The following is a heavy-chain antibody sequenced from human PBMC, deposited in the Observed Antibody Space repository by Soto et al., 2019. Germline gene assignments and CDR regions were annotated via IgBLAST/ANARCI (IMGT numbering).Heavy chain of an antibody. CDR2: TSYDGNNE. V-gene: IGHV3-30*18. CDR3: AKDKGVFNWATSYFDY. J-gene: IGHJ4*02. Sequence: PGVSLRLSCAASGFTFSNYAMHWVRQAPGKGLEWVALTSYDGNNEYYTDSVKGRFTISRDNSKNTLFLQMSSPRPEDTAVYYCAKDKGVFNWATSYFDYWGQGALVTVSS. D-gene: IGHD1-1*01. CDR1: GFTFSNYA.